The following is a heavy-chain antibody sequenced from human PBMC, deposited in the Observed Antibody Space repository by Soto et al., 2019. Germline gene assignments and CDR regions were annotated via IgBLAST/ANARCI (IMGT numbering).Heavy chain of an antibody. J-gene: IGHJ4*02. Sequence: QVQLQESGPGLVTPSGTLSLTCAVSGGSISSSYWWNWVRQPPGKGLEWIGKIYHSGSNNYNPSLKNRVTIPVDKSNNQFSLRLSSVTAADTAVYFCVTSLNYDFWRDGGRHYYFDYWGQGTLVTVSS. CDR1: GGSISSSYW. D-gene: IGHD3-3*01. CDR3: VTSLNYDFWRDGGRHYYFDY. CDR2: IYHSGSN. V-gene: IGHV4-4*02.